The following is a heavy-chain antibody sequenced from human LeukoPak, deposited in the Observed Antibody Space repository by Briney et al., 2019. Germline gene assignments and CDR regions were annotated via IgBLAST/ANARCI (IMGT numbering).Heavy chain of an antibody. J-gene: IGHJ4*02. CDR3: TKRVKYGGTWDHFAD. Sequence: GGSLRLSCAASGFTFDNYRMSWVRQTPGKGLEWVSTVNADGGNTYYADSVRGRFTISRDNSKSTLILQMNSLRVEDTALYYCTKRVKYGGTWDHFADWGQGTLVTVSS. CDR2: VNADGGNT. V-gene: IGHV3-23*01. D-gene: IGHD1-26*01. CDR1: GFTFDNYR.